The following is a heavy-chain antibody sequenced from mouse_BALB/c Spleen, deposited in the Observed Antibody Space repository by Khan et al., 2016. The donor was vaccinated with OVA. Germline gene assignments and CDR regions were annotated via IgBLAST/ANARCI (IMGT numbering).Heavy chain of an antibody. CDR3: AREDYYYGSSSN. Sequence: EVQLVESGPGLVKPSQSLSLTCTVTGYSITSDYAWNWIRQFPGNKLEWMGFISYSGSTSYNPSPKSRISITRDTSKNQFFLQLNSVTTEDTATYYCAREDYYYGSSSNWGQGTLVTVSA. CDR1: GYSITSDYA. D-gene: IGHD1-1*01. J-gene: IGHJ3*01. CDR2: ISYSGST. V-gene: IGHV3-2*02.